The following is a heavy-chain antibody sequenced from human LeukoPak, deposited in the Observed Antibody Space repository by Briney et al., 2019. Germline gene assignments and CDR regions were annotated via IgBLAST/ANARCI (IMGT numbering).Heavy chain of an antibody. CDR1: GGSISSYY. CDR3: ARASETAMVTL. Sequence: SETLSLTCTVSGGSISSYYWPWIRQPAGKGLEWIGRIYSTGRVNYNPSLKSRVTMLLDTSKNHISLKLTSVTAADTAIYFCARASETAMVTLWGQGTLVTVSS. J-gene: IGHJ4*02. CDR2: IYSTGRV. V-gene: IGHV4-4*07. D-gene: IGHD5-18*01.